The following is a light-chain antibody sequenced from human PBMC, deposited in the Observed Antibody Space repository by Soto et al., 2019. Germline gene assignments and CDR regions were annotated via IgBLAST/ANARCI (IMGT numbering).Light chain of an antibody. J-gene: IGKJ1*01. Sequence: DIQMTQSPSTLSASVGDRVTITCRASQSISSWLAWYQQKPGKAPKLLIYKASSLESGVPSRFSGSGAGTVFTITISSLQHDDFATYYCQQYNSYSTFGQGTKVEIK. CDR1: QSISSW. CDR3: QQYNSYST. CDR2: KAS. V-gene: IGKV1-5*03.